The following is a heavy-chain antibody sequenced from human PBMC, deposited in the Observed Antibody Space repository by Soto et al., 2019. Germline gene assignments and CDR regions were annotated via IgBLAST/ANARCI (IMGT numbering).Heavy chain of an antibody. CDR2: ISAYNGNT. V-gene: IGHV1-18*01. Sequence: QVQLVQSGAEVKKPGASVKVSCKASGYTFTSYGISWVRQAPGQGLEWMGWISAYNGNTNYAQKLQGRVTMTTDTSTSTAYMELRSLRSDDTAVYYCARDSSLANYYYDSSGYYYPFDYWGQGTLVTVSS. D-gene: IGHD3-22*01. CDR3: ARDSSLANYYYDSSGYYYPFDY. CDR1: GYTFTSYG. J-gene: IGHJ4*02.